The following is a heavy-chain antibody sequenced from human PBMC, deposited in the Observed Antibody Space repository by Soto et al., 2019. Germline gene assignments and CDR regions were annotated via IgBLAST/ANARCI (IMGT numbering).Heavy chain of an antibody. D-gene: IGHD6-19*01. J-gene: IGHJ6*01. V-gene: IGHV4-61*01. CDR3: ARDQWYSSXRGLKSGGYYYYYGMDV. CDR2: IYYSGST. Sequence: ASVTLSLTCTVSGGSVSSGSYYWSWIRQPPGKGLEWIGYIYYSGSTNYNPSLKSRVTISVDTSKNQFSLKLSSVTAADTAVYYCARDQWYSSXRGLKSGGYYYYYGMDVWGQGTTVTVSS. CDR1: GGSVSSGSYY.